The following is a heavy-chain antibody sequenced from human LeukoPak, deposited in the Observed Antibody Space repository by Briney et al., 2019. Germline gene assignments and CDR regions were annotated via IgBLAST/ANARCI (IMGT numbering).Heavy chain of an antibody. V-gene: IGHV3-23*01. CDR1: GFTFSSYE. CDR3: AKGGKDIVVVPAAMPSGMDV. D-gene: IGHD2-2*01. J-gene: IGHJ6*02. Sequence: PGGSLRLSCAASGFTFSSYEMNWVRQAPGKGLEWVSAISGSGGSTYYADSVKGRFTISRDNSKNTLYLQMNSLRAEDTAVYYCAKGGKDIVVVPAAMPSGMDVWGQGTTVTVSS. CDR2: ISGSGGST.